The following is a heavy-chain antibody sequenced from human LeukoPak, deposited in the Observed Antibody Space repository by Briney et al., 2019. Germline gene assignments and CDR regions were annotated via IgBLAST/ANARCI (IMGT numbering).Heavy chain of an antibody. CDR2: IIPIFGTA. CDR1: GGTFSSYA. J-gene: IGHJ6*03. D-gene: IGHD6-13*01. V-gene: IGHV1-69*05. CDR3: ASSAAPYSSSWSRYYYMDV. Sequence: SVKVSCKASGGTFSSYAISWVRQAPGQGLEWMGGIIPIFGTANYAQKFQGRVTITTDESTSTAYMELSSLRSEDTAVYYCASSAAPYSSSWSRYYYMDVWGKGTTVTVSS.